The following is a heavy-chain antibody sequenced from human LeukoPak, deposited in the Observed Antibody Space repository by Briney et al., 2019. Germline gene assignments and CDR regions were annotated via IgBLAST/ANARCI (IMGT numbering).Heavy chain of an antibody. V-gene: IGHV3-23*01. Sequence: PGGSLRLSCGASGFIFSSYGMHWVRQAPGKGLEWVSAISGSGGSTYYADSVKGRFTISRDNSKNTLYLQMNSLRAEDTAVYYCAKTDVVVVAATYFDYWGQGTLVTVSS. D-gene: IGHD2-15*01. CDR3: AKTDVVVVAATYFDY. J-gene: IGHJ4*02. CDR2: ISGSGGST. CDR1: GFIFSSYG.